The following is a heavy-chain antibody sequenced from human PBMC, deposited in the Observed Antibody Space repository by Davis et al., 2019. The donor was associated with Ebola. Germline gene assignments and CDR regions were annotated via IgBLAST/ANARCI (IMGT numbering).Heavy chain of an antibody. CDR1: GFTFSSYG. V-gene: IGHV3-48*02. J-gene: IGHJ4*02. Sequence: GGSLRLSCAASGFTFSSYGMHWVRQAPGKGLEWVSYISGSSSTIYYADSVKGRFTISRDNAKNSLYLQMNSLRDEDTAVYYCAKAIYCSGGSCNLQFDYWGQGTLVTVSS. CDR2: ISGSSSTI. CDR3: AKAIYCSGGSCNLQFDY. D-gene: IGHD2-15*01.